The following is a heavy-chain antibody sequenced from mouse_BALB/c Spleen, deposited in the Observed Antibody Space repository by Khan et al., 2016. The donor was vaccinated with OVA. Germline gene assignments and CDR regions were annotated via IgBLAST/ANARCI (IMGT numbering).Heavy chain of an antibody. D-gene: IGHD2-14*01. CDR2: INPSSAYT. CDR1: GYTFTSYT. CDR3: ARDGAYYGNDGWFAY. Sequence: VQLQQSGAELARPGASVKMSCKASGYTFTSYTIHWIKQRPGPGLEWIGSINPSSAYTNYNQKFKDKATLTADKSSTTAYMQLSSLTSDDSAIYYCARDGAYYGNDGWFAYWGQGTLVTVSA. J-gene: IGHJ3*01. V-gene: IGHV1-4*01.